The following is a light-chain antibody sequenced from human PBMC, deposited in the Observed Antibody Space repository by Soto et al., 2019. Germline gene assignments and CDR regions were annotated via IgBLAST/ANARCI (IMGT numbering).Light chain of an antibody. CDR1: QNIGTN. CDR2: GAS. J-gene: IGKJ1*01. Sequence: EILMTQSPATRSFSPGDRAILXFRXSQNIGTNLVWYQQKPGQAPRLLLYGASTRATGVPARFSGSGSGTDFTLTVSSLQSEDFAVYYCQQYYNWPPWTFGLGTKVDIK. V-gene: IGKV3-15*01. CDR3: QQYYNWPPWT.